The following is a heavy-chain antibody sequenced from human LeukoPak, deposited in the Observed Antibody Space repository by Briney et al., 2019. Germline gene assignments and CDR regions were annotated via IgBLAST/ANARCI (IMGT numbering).Heavy chain of an antibody. Sequence: SLRLSCVASGFSFDDYAMHWVRQAPGKGLEWVSGINWNSGSIGYADSVKGRFTISRDNAKNSLYLQMNGLRLEDMALYYCARDLNWETYWGQGTLVSASS. D-gene: IGHD7-27*01. CDR2: INWNSGSI. V-gene: IGHV3-9*03. CDR3: ARDLNWETY. CDR1: GFSFDDYA. J-gene: IGHJ4*02.